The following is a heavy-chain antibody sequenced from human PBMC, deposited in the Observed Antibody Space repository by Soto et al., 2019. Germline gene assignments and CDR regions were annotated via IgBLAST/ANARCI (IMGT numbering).Heavy chain of an antibody. CDR1: GDSISRNSYS. D-gene: IGHD4-17*01. V-gene: IGHV4-39*01. CDR3: ARVKDFGDLFDS. J-gene: IGHJ4*02. CDR2: IYHTGRT. Sequence: QLQLQESGPGQVKPSETLSLTCTVSGDSISRNSYSWGWVRQPPGKGLEWIGSIYHTGRTNHNPSLGRRGTLSVDTSENQFSLRLTSVTAVDTAVYYCARVKDFGDLFDSWGQGTLVTVSS.